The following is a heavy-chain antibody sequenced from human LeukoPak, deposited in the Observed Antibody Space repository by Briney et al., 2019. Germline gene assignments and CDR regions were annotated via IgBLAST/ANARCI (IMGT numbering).Heavy chain of an antibody. Sequence: PSETLSLTCAVYGGSFSGCYWSWIRQPPGKGLEWIGEINHSGSTNYNPSLKSRVTISVDTSKNQFSLKLSSVTAADTAVYYCARGSPMTTVTTGDFDYWGQGTQVTVSS. CDR1: GGSFSGCY. CDR2: INHSGST. D-gene: IGHD4-11*01. V-gene: IGHV4-34*01. J-gene: IGHJ4*02. CDR3: ARGSPMTTVTTGDFDY.